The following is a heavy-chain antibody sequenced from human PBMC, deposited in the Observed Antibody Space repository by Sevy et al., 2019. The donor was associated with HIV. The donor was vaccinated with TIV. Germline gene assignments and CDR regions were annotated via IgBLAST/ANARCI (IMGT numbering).Heavy chain of an antibody. D-gene: IGHD1-26*01. V-gene: IGHV3-30*18. CDR1: GFTFSSYG. J-gene: IGHJ4*02. Sequence: GGSLRLSCAASGFTFSSYGMHWVRQAPGKGLEWVAVISYDGSNKYYADSVKGRFTISRDNSKNTLYLQMNSLRAEDTAVYYCAKVSLPLVGAYYFDYWGQGTMVTVSS. CDR2: ISYDGSNK. CDR3: AKVSLPLVGAYYFDY.